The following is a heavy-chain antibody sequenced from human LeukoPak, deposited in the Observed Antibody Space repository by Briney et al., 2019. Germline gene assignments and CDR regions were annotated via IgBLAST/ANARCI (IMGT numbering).Heavy chain of an antibody. D-gene: IGHD6-13*01. CDR2: FSGSGGST. CDR3: AKDHDSSSWYYFDY. J-gene: IGHJ4*02. V-gene: IGHV3-23*01. CDR1: GFTFSSYA. Sequence: GGSLRLSCAASGFTFSSYAMSWVRQAPGKGLEWVSTFSGSGGSTHYADSVKGRFTISRDNSKNTLYLQMNSLRAEDTAVYYCAKDHDSSSWYYFDYWGQGTLVTVSS.